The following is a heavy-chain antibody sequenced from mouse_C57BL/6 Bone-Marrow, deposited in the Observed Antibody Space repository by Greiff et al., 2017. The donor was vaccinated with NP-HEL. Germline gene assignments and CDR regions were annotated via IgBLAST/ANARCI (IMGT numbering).Heavy chain of an antibody. Sequence: QVQLQQPGAELVKPGASVKMSCKASGYTFTSYWITWVKQRPGRGLEWIGDIYPGSGSTNYNEKFKSKATLTVDTSSSTAYMQLSSLTSEDSAVYYCARSVYYGSSFDYWGQGTTLTVSS. D-gene: IGHD1-1*01. V-gene: IGHV1-55*01. CDR3: ARSVYYGSSFDY. CDR2: IYPGSGST. CDR1: GYTFTSYW. J-gene: IGHJ2*01.